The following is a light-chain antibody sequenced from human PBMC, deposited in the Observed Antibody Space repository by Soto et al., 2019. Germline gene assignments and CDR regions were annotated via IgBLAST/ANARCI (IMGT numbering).Light chain of an antibody. Sequence: AIQLTHSPSSLSASVGDRVTITCRASQGISSALAWYQQKPGKAPKLLIYDASSLESGVPSRFSGSGSGTDFTLTISSLQHEDFATYYCQQFNNYLITFGQGTRLEIK. CDR2: DAS. V-gene: IGKV1D-13*01. CDR3: QQFNNYLIT. CDR1: QGISSA. J-gene: IGKJ5*01.